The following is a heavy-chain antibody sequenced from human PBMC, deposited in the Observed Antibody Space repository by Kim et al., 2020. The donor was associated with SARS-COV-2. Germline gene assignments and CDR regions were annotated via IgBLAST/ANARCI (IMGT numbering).Heavy chain of an antibody. J-gene: IGHJ4*02. CDR2: YSGIT. V-gene: IGHV4-59*01. Sequence: YSGITNYNPSLKSRVTISVDTSKNQFSMNLSSVTAADTAIYYCARATPPEGWGQGTLVTVSS. CDR3: ARATPPEG.